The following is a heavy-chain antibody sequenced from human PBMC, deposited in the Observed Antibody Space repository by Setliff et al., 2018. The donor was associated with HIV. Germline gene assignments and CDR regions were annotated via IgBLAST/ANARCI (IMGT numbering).Heavy chain of an antibody. CDR2: IYTSGST. J-gene: IGHJ3*02. V-gene: IGHV4-4*07. CDR1: GDSISSYY. Sequence: SETLSLTCTVPGDSISSYYWSWIRQPAGKGLEWIGRIYTSGSTNYNPSLKSRVTMSVDTSKNQFSLKLSSVTAADTAMYYCARGRGRTFYYDSSGSRAFDIWGQGTMVTVSS. CDR3: ARGRGRTFYYDSSGSRAFDI. D-gene: IGHD3-22*01.